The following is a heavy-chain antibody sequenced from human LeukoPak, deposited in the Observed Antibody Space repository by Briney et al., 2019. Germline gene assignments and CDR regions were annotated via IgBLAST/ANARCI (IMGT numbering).Heavy chain of an antibody. D-gene: IGHD6-19*01. J-gene: IGHJ4*02. Sequence: ASVKVSCKASGYTLTSYSMHWVRQAPGQGLQWMGIINPSGGSTNYAQKFQGRVTMTSDTSTSTVYMELSSLRSEDTAVYYCAGPHIPLAGRFDYWGQGTLVTVSS. CDR2: INPSGGST. V-gene: IGHV1-46*01. CDR3: AGPHIPLAGRFDY. CDR1: GYTLTSYS.